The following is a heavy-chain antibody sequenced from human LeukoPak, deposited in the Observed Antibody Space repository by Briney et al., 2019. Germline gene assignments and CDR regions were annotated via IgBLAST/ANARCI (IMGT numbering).Heavy chain of an antibody. CDR1: GGSISSSSYY. V-gene: IGHV4-39*01. D-gene: IGHD3-10*01. Sequence: SETLSLTCTVSGGSISSSSYYWGWIRQPPGKGLEWIGSIYYSGSTYYNPSLKSRVTISVDTSKNQFSLKLSSVTAADTAVYYCARLVRYYGSGSYRDYWGQGTLVTVSS. CDR2: IYYSGST. J-gene: IGHJ4*02. CDR3: ARLVRYYGSGSYRDY.